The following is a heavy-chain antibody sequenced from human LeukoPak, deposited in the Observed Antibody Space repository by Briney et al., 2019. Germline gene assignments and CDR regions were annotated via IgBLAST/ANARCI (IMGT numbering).Heavy chain of an antibody. J-gene: IGHJ4*02. Sequence: GGSLRLSCAASGFTVSSNYMSWVRQAPGKGLEWVSVIYSGGSTYCADSVKGRFTISRDNSKNTLYLQMNSLRAEDTAVYYCARAGRGATLEFDYWGQGTLVTVSS. CDR3: ARAGRGATLEFDY. CDR2: IYSGGST. V-gene: IGHV3-66*01. D-gene: IGHD1-26*01. CDR1: GFTVSSNY.